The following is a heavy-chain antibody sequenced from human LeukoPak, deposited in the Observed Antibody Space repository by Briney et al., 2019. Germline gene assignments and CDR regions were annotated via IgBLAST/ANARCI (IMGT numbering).Heavy chain of an antibody. Sequence: PGGSLRLSCAASGFTVSTNYMNWVRQAPGKGLEWGSVIYSGGSTYYADSVKGRFTISRDNSKNTLYLQMNSLRAEDTAVYYCARDPPSITIFGVVQDYWGQGTLVTVSS. CDR3: ARDPPSITIFGVVQDY. CDR1: GFTVSTNY. D-gene: IGHD3-3*01. J-gene: IGHJ4*02. V-gene: IGHV3-53*01. CDR2: IYSGGST.